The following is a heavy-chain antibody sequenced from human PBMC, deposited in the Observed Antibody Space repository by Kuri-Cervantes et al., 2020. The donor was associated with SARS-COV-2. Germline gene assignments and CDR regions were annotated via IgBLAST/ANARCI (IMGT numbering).Heavy chain of an antibody. Sequence: GESLKISCAASGFTFDDYTMHWVRQAPGKGLEWVSLISWDGGSTYYADSVKGRFTISRDNSKNSLYLQMNSLRTEDTALYYCAKDSVDTAMVFDYWGQGTLVTVSS. V-gene: IGHV3-43*01. CDR2: ISWDGGST. D-gene: IGHD5-18*01. J-gene: IGHJ4*02. CDR3: AKDSVDTAMVFDY. CDR1: GFTFDDYT.